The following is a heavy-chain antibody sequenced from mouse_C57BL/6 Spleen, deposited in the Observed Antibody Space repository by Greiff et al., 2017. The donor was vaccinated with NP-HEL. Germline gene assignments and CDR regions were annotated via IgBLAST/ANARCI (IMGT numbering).Heavy chain of an antibody. V-gene: IGHV1-53*01. Sequence: QVQLQQPGTELVKPGASVKLSCKASGYTFTSYWMHWVKQRPGQGLEWIGNINPSNGGTNYNEKFKSKATLTVDKSSSTAYMQLSSLTSEDSAVYYCARHVGYYKGYYAMDYWGQGTSVTVSS. CDR3: ARHVGYYKGYYAMDY. CDR1: GYTFTSYW. J-gene: IGHJ4*01. D-gene: IGHD2-3*01. CDR2: INPSNGGT.